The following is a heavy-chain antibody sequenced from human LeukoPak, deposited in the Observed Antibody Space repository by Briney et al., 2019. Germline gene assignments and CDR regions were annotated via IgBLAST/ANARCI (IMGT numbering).Heavy chain of an antibody. D-gene: IGHD5-12*01. CDR1: GGSISSSSYY. CDR2: IYYSGST. CDR3: ARQGYSGYDYVDH. J-gene: IGHJ4*02. Sequence: PSETLSLTCTVSGGSISSSSYYWGWIRQPPGKGLEWIGSIYYSGSTYYNPSLKSRVTISVDTSKNQFSLKLNSVTAADTAVYYCARQGYSGYDYVDHWGQGTLVTVSS. V-gene: IGHV4-39*07.